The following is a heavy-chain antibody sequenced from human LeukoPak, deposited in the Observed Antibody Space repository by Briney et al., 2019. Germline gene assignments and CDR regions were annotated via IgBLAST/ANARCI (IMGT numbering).Heavy chain of an antibody. Sequence: GGSLRLSWAASGFTFSSYSMNWVRQAPEKGLEWVSSISSSSSYVYYADSVKGRFTISRDNAKNSLYLQMNSLRAEDTAVYYCARDRGFGELFFDYWGQGTLVTVSS. CDR3: ARDRGFGELFFDY. V-gene: IGHV3-21*01. J-gene: IGHJ4*02. CDR2: ISSSSSYV. D-gene: IGHD3-10*01. CDR1: GFTFSSYS.